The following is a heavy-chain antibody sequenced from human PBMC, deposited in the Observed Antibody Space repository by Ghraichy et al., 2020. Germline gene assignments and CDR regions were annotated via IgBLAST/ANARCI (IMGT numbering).Heavy chain of an antibody. CDR3: AKYLRGNIFGVVITQFYYGMDV. CDR2: ISYDGSNK. Sequence: LSLTCAASGFTFSSYGMHWVRQAPGKGLEWVAVISYDGSNKYYADSVKGRFTISRDNSKNTLYLQMNSLRAEDTAVYYCAKYLRGNIFGVVITQFYYGMDVWGQGTTVTVSS. J-gene: IGHJ6*02. CDR1: GFTFSSYG. V-gene: IGHV3-30*18. D-gene: IGHD3-3*02.